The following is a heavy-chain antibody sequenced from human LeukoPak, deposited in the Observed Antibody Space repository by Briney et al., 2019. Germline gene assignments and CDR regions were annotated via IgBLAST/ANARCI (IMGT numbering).Heavy chain of an antibody. CDR3: TRDLSGSYSDY. Sequence: PGGSLRLSCLASGFTFSEWYMVWIRQAPGKGLEWVSYISSSSSTIYYSDSVKGRFTISRDNAKNSLYLQMNSLRAEDTAVYYCTRDLSGSYSDYWGQGTLATVSS. J-gene: IGHJ4*02. V-gene: IGHV3-11*04. D-gene: IGHD1-26*01. CDR1: GFTFSEWY. CDR2: ISSSSSTI.